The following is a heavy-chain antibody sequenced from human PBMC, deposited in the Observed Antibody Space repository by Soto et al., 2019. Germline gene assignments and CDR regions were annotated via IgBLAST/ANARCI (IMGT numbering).Heavy chain of an antibody. CDR2: IYYSGST. D-gene: IGHD6-13*01. Sequence: PSETLSLTCTVSGGSISSGGYYWSWIRQHPGKGLEWIGYIYYSGSTYYNPSLKSRVTISVDTSKNQFSLKLSSVTAADTAVYYCARDVAAAGTSIDWFDPWGQGTLVTVSS. CDR1: GGSISSGGYY. CDR3: ARDVAAAGTSIDWFDP. J-gene: IGHJ5*02. V-gene: IGHV4-31*03.